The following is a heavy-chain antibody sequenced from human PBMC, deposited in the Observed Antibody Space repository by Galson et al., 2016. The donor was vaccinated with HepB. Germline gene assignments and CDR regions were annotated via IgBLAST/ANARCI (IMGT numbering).Heavy chain of an antibody. J-gene: IGHJ6*02. D-gene: IGHD6-25*01. Sequence: QSGAEVKKPGESLKISCKGSGYSFTSYWIGWVRQMPGKGLEWMGIIWPGDSESRYSPSFQGQVTISADKSLSTAYLQWSSLKASDTAIYYCARPLRRGGSSYYFGTDVWGQGTTVTVSS. CDR2: IWPGDSES. CDR1: GYSFTSYW. V-gene: IGHV5-51*01. CDR3: ARPLRRGGSSYYFGTDV.